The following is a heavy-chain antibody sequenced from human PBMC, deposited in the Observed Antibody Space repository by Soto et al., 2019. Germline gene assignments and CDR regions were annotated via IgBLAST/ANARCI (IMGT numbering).Heavy chain of an antibody. CDR2: IYYSGST. CDR3: ASQLVDFDY. J-gene: IGHJ4*02. Sequence: SETLSLTCTVSGGSVSCGSYYWSWIRQPPGKGLEWIGYIYYSGSTDYNPSLKSRVTISVDTSKNQFSLKLSSVTAADTAVYYCASQLVDFDYWGQGTLVTVSS. CDR1: GGSVSCGSYY. D-gene: IGHD6-13*01. V-gene: IGHV4-61*01.